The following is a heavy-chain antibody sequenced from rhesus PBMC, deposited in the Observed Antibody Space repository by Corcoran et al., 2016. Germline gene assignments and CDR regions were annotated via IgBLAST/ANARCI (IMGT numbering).Heavy chain of an antibody. D-gene: IGHD3-16*01. V-gene: IGHV3S18*01. J-gene: IGHJ4*01. CDR3: ARDLDYSGSLFDY. CDR1: GFSFRDYY. Sequence: EVQLVESGGGLAQPGGSLRLSCAASGFSFRDYYMYWVRQSSGDGLVWVSGISYSGGSTYYADSVKGRFTISRENAKNTLYLQMDSLRAEDTAVYYCARDLDYSGSLFDYWGQGVLVTVSS. CDR2: ISYSGGST.